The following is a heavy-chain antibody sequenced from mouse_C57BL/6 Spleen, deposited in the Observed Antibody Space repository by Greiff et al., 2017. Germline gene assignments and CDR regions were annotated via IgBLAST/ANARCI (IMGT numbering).Heavy chain of an antibody. CDR3: ARDGYGIYYYAMDY. D-gene: IGHD2-1*01. V-gene: IGHV1-39*01. CDR2: INPNSGTT. Sequence: VQLQQSGPELVKPGASVKISCKASGYSFTDYNMNWVKQSNGKSLEWIGVINPNSGTTSYNQKFKGKATLTVDQSSSTAYMQLNSLTSEDSAVYDCARDGYGIYYYAMDYWGQGTSVTVSS. CDR1: GYSFTDYN. J-gene: IGHJ4*01.